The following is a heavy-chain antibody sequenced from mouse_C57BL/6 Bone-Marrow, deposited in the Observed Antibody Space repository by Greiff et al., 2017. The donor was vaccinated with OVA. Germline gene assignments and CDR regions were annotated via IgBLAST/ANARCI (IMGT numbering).Heavy chain of an antibody. CDR3: RGQLRLPYFDY. D-gene: IGHD3-2*02. CDR2: IYPGDGDT. V-gene: IGHV1-82*01. CDR1: GYAFSSSW. Sequence: QVQLQQSGPELVKPGASVKISCKASGYAFSSSWMNWVKQRPGKGLEWIGRIYPGDGDTNYNGKFKGKAKLTAVTSASTAYMELSSLTNEDSAVYYCRGQLRLPYFDYWGQGTTLTVSS. J-gene: IGHJ2*01.